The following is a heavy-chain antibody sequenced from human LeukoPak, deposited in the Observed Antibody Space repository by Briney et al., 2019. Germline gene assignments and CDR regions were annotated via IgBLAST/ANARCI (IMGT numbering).Heavy chain of an antibody. Sequence: PGGSLRLSCAASGFTFSSYAMHWVRQAPGKGLEWVAVISYDGSNKYYADSVKGRFTISRDNSKNTLYLQMNSLRAEDTAVYYCARSLRGDYGDDIDAFDIWGQGTMVTVSS. CDR1: GFTFSSYA. V-gene: IGHV3-30-3*01. CDR3: ARSLRGDYGDDIDAFDI. J-gene: IGHJ3*02. D-gene: IGHD4-17*01. CDR2: ISYDGSNK.